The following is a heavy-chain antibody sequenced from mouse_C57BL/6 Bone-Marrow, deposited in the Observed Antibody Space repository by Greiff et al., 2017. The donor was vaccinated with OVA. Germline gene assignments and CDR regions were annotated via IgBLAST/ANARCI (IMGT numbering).Heavy chain of an antibody. D-gene: IGHD1-1*01. CDR3: ARHYYGSSYY. J-gene: IGHJ2*01. CDR2: ISSGGSYT. V-gene: IGHV5-6*01. Sequence: VKLVESGVNLVKPGGSLKLSCAASGFTFSSYGMSWVRQTPDKRLAWVATISSGGSYTYYPDSVKGRFTISRDNAKNTLYLQMSSLKSEDTAMYYCARHYYGSSYYWGQGTTLTVSS. CDR1: GFTFSSYG.